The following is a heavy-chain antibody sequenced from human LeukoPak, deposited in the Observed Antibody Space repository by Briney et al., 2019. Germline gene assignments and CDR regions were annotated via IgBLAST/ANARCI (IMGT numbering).Heavy chain of an antibody. CDR3: AKEGGYCSSTSCPPVLYFGMDV. J-gene: IGHJ6*04. V-gene: IGHV3-30*18. D-gene: IGHD2-2*01. CDR1: GFTFSSYG. CDR2: ISYDGSNK. Sequence: PGRSLRLSCAASGFTFSSYGMHWVRHAPGTGREWVAVISYDGSNKYYADSAKGRFTISRDNSKNTLYLQMNSLRAEDTAVYYCAKEGGYCSSTSCPPVLYFGMDVWGKGTTVTVSS.